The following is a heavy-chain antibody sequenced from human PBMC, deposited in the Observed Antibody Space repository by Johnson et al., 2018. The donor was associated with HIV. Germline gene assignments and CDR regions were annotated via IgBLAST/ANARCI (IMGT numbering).Heavy chain of an antibody. J-gene: IGHJ3*02. CDR3: ARGPHEVVVVAATSAFDI. V-gene: IGHV3-30-3*01. D-gene: IGHD2-15*01. Sequence: VHLLESGGGLVQPGPSLRLSCAASGLTFRSYPMHRARQPPGKRLEWVAVISYDGSNKYYADSVKGRFTISRDNSKNTLYLQMNSLRAEDTAVYYCARGPHEVVVVAATSAFDIWGQGTMVTVSS. CDR2: ISYDGSNK. CDR1: GLTFRSYP.